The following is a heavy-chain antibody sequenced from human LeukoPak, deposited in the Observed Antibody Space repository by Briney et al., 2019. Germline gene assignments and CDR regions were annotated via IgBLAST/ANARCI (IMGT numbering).Heavy chain of an antibody. CDR3: ATYYDFWSGYYPFNY. D-gene: IGHD3-3*01. V-gene: IGHV3-30*03. Sequence: GGSLRLSCAASGFTFSSYGMHWVRQAPGKGLEWVAVISYDGSNKYYADSVKGRFTISRDNSRNTLYLQMNSLRAEDTAVYYCATYYDFWSGYYPFNYWGQGTLVTVSS. CDR1: GFTFSSYG. CDR2: ISYDGSNK. J-gene: IGHJ4*02.